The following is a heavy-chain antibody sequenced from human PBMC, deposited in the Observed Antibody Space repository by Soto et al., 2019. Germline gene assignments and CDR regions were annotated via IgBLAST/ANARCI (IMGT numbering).Heavy chain of an antibody. CDR1: GGSYSGYY. V-gene: IGHV4-34*01. CDR3: ARGRRSGSYRPYNWFDP. CDR2: INHSGST. Sequence: SETLSLTCAVYGGSYSGYYLSWIRQPPGKGLEWIGEINHSGSTNYNPSLKSRVTISVDTSKNQFSLKLSSVTAADTAVYYCARGRRSGSYRPYNWFDPWGQGTLVTVSS. J-gene: IGHJ5*02. D-gene: IGHD1-26*01.